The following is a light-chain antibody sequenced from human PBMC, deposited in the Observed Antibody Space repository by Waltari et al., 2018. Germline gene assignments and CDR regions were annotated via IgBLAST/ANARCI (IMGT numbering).Light chain of an antibody. CDR3: AAWDDSLSVSYV. V-gene: IGLV1-47*01. Sequence: QSVLTQPPSVSGTPGQTVTISCFGTNSNIGRNSVFWYQQPPGTAPKLLTYRDAQRASGAPARFSGSKSGTSASLAIRGLRSEDEADYYCAAWDDSLSVSYVFGSGTKVTV. CDR2: RDA. J-gene: IGLJ1*01. CDR1: NSNIGRNS.